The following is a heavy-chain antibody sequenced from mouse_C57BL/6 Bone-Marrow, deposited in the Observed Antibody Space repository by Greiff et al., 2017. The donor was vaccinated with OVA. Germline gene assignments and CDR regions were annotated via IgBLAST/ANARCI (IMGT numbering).Heavy chain of an antibody. CDR2: INPNNGGT. CDR3: ARSYYGSSYEGY. D-gene: IGHD1-1*01. CDR1: GYTFTDYY. J-gene: IGHJ2*01. V-gene: IGHV1-26*01. Sequence: VQLQQSGPELVKPGASVKISCKASGYTFTDYYMNWVKQSHGKSLEWIGDINPNNGGTSYNQKFKGKATLTVDKSSSTAYMELRSLTSEDSAVYYCARSYYGSSYEGYWGQGTTLTVSS.